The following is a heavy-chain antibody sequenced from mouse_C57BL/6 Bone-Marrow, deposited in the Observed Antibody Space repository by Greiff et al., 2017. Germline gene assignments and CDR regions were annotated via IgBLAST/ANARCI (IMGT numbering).Heavy chain of an antibody. CDR3: ERGGGWLLLHWYFDV. Sequence: EVQLQQSGPELVKPGASVKMSCKASGYTFTDYNMHWVKQSHGKSLEWIGYINPNNGGTSYNQKFKGKATLTVNKSSSTAYMELRSLTSEDSAVYYCERGGGWLLLHWYFDVWGTGTTVTVSS. V-gene: IGHV1-22*01. CDR1: GYTFTDYN. D-gene: IGHD2-3*01. CDR2: INPNNGGT. J-gene: IGHJ1*03.